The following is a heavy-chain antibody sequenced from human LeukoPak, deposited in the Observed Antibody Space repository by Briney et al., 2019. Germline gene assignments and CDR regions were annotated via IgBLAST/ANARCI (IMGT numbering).Heavy chain of an antibody. CDR2: INHSGST. Sequence: SETLSLTCAVYGGSFSGYYWSWIRQPPGKGLEWIGEINHSGSTNYNPSLKSRVTISVDTSKNQFSLKLSSVTAADTAVHYCARGRGIAAAVNYFDYWGQGTLVTVSS. V-gene: IGHV4-34*01. J-gene: IGHJ4*02. CDR3: ARGRGIAAAVNYFDY. D-gene: IGHD6-13*01. CDR1: GGSFSGYY.